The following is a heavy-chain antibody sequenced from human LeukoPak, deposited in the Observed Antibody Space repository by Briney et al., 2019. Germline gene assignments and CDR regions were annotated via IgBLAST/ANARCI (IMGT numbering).Heavy chain of an antibody. CDR2: IYTSGST. J-gene: IGHJ2*01. Sequence: PSETLSLTCTVSGGSISSYYWSWIRQPAGKGLEWIGRIYTSGSTNYNPSLKSRVTMSVDTSKNQFSLKLGSVTAADTAVYYCARETYYFDSRTYWYFDLWGRGTLVTVSS. CDR3: ARETYYFDSRTYWYFDL. CDR1: GGSISSYY. D-gene: IGHD3-22*01. V-gene: IGHV4-4*07.